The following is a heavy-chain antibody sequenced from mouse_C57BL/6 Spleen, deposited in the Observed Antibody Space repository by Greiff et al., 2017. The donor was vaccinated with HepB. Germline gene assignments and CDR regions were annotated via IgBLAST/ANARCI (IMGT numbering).Heavy chain of an antibody. D-gene: IGHD4-1*01. CDR2: INPSTGGT. V-gene: IGHV1-42*01. CDR3: ALGACFAY. J-gene: IGHJ3*01. Sequence: EVQLQQSGPELVKPGASVKISCKASGYSFTGYYMNWVKQSPEKSLEWIGEINPSTGGTTYNQKFKAKATLTVDKSSSTAYMQLKSLTSEDSAVYSSALGACFAYWGQGTLVTVSA. CDR1: GYSFTGYY.